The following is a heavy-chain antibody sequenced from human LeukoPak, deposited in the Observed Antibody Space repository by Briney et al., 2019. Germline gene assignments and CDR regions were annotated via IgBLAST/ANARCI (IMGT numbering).Heavy chain of an antibody. V-gene: IGHV4-59*08. CDR1: GGSISSFY. J-gene: IGHJ5*02. CDR3: TRLELRDAKWFDP. Sequence: SETLPLTCTVSGGSISSFYWNWIRQPPGKGLEWIGYIYYGGSTNYNPSLKSRVTISLDTSKNQFSLKLSSMTAADTAVYYCTRLELRDAKWFDPWGLGTQVTVSS. CDR2: IYYGGST. D-gene: IGHD1-7*01.